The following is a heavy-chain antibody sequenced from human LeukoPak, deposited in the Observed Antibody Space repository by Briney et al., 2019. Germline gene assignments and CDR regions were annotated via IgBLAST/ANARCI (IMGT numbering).Heavy chain of an antibody. J-gene: IGHJ4*02. CDR2: IYYSGST. Sequence: PSQTLSLTCTVSGGSISSGGYYWSWIRQPPGKGLEWIGYIYYSGSTNYNPSLKSRVTISVDTSKNQFSLKLSSVTAADTAVYYCAGRREFWSGYSLFDYWGQGTLVTVSS. D-gene: IGHD3-3*01. CDR1: GGSISSGGYY. V-gene: IGHV4-61*08. CDR3: AGRREFWSGYSLFDY.